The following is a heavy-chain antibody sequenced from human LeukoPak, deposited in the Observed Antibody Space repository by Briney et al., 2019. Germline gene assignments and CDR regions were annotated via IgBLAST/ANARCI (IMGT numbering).Heavy chain of an antibody. V-gene: IGHV4-59*08. CDR1: GGSISSLY. CDR3: ARHRAYSSSSPFDY. CDR2: IYYTGST. Sequence: SETLSLTCSVSGGSISSLYWSWTRQPPGKGLEWIGYIYYTGSTNYNPSLKSRVTMFVDMSKNQFSLRLSSVTAADTAVYYCARHRAYSSSSPFDYWGQGTLVTVSS. D-gene: IGHD6-6*01. J-gene: IGHJ4*02.